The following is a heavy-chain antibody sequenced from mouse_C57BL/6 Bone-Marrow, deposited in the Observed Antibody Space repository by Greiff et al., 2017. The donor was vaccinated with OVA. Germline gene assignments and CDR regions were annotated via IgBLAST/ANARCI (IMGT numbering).Heavy chain of an antibody. D-gene: IGHD1-1*01. CDR3: ARSYGSSHYFDY. CDR2: ISYSGST. Sequence: EVQRVESGPGMVKPSQSLSLTCTVTGYSITSGYDWHWIRHFPGNKLEWMGYISYSGSTNYNPSLKSRISITHDTSKNHFFLKLNSVTTEDTATYYCARSYGSSHYFDYWGQGTTLTVSS. CDR1: GYSITSGYD. V-gene: IGHV3-1*01. J-gene: IGHJ2*01.